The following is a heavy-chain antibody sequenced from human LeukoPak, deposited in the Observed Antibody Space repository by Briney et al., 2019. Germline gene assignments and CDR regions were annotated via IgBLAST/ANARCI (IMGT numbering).Heavy chain of an antibody. CDR3: ARDVKPYYYDSSGSFDAFDI. CDR2: ICRSGSTI. CDR1: GFTFSDYY. D-gene: IGHD3-22*01. V-gene: IGHV3-11*01. Sequence: GGSLRLSCAASGFTFSDYYMSWIRQAPGKGLEWVSYICRSGSTIYYADSVKGRFTISRDNAKNSLYLQMNSLRAEDTAVYYCARDVKPYYYDSSGSFDAFDIWGQGTMVTVSS. J-gene: IGHJ3*02.